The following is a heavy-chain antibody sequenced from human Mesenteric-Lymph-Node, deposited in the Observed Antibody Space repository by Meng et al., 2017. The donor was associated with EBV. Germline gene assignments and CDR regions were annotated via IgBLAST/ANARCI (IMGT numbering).Heavy chain of an antibody. CDR3: AKYSGSYSLAY. J-gene: IGHJ4*02. CDR1: GYMFNDYT. D-gene: IGHD3-16*01. CDR2: INTANGHP. Sequence: VQLLQSGADVKQPGATVKISCKVSGYMFNDYTMHWVRQAPGKGLEWMGWINTANGHPTYAQAFTERFVFSLDTSVSTAYLEITDLKAEDTALYYCAKYSGSYSLAYWGQGTLVTVSS. V-gene: IGHV7-4-1*02.